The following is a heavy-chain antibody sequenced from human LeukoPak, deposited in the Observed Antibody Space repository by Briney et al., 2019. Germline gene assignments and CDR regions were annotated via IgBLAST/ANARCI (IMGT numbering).Heavy chain of an antibody. Sequence: ASVTVSCKASGYTFTSYDINWVRQATGQGLEWMGWMNPNSGNTGYAQKFQGRVTMTRNTSISTAYMELSSLRSEDTAVYYCARIIGRGYCSSTSCYYYGMDVWGQGTTVTVSS. D-gene: IGHD2-2*01. CDR2: MNPNSGNT. V-gene: IGHV1-8*01. CDR3: ARIIGRGYCSSTSCYYYGMDV. CDR1: GYTFTSYD. J-gene: IGHJ6*02.